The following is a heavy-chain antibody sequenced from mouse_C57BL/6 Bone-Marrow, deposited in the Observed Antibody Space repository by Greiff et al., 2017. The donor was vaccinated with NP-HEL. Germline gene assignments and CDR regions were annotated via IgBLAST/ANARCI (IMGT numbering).Heavy chain of an antibody. J-gene: IGHJ2*01. V-gene: IGHV10-1*01. D-gene: IGHD1-1*01. CDR3: VITTVVAKGGYFDY. CDR2: IRSKSNNYAT. Sequence: EVKVVESGGGLVQPKGSLKLSCAASGFSFNTYAMNWVRQAPGKGLEWVARIRSKSNNYATYYADSVKDRFTISRDDSESMLYLQMNNLKTEDTAMYYCVITTVVAKGGYFDYWGQGTTLTVSS. CDR1: GFSFNTYA.